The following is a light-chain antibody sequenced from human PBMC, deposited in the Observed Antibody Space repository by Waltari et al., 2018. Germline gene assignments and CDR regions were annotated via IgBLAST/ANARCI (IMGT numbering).Light chain of an antibody. CDR2: DTS. J-gene: IGKJ5*01. V-gene: IGKV1-33*01. CDR3: QQYENFPVT. CDR1: QEISNY. Sequence: DIKVTQSPSSLSASVGDRVTITCQASQEISNYLNWYQQKPGKAPKLLIYDTSPLQTGVPSRFSGSGGGTDFTFTISSLQPEDIATYYCQQYENFPVTFGQGTRLEIK.